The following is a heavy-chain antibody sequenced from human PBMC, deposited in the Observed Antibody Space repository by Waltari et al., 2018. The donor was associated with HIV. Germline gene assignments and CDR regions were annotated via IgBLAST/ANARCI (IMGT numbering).Heavy chain of an antibody. CDR3: AKGVRFLGP. V-gene: IGHV3-53*05. CDR2: IYGNGET. D-gene: IGHD3-3*01. Sequence: ATGGVLVQPGGSLSLCCRVSGFTVKNEYITWVRRSPGRGLEWVGTIYGNGETYSAASMRGRLFISRDDPGNRVFLHINNVNFADTASYFCAKGVRFLGPWSQETPVTVSS. CDR1: GFTVKNEY. J-gene: IGHJ5*02.